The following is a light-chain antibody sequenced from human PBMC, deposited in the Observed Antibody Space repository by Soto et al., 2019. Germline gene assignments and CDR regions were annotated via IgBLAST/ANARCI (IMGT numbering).Light chain of an antibody. Sequence: DIQMTQSPSSLSASVGDRVTITFRASQGISNYLAWYQQKPGKVPKLLIYAASTLQSGVPSRFSGSGSGTDVTITSSSLQPADVATYDCQKYNSAPRTFGQGTKVEIK. V-gene: IGKV1-27*01. J-gene: IGKJ1*01. CDR2: AAS. CDR1: QGISNY. CDR3: QKYNSAPRT.